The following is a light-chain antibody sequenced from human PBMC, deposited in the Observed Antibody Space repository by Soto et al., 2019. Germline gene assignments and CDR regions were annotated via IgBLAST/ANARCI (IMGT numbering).Light chain of an antibody. CDR1: SSDVGLYNL. J-gene: IGLJ2*01. CDR3: CSYAASGSLL. Sequence: QSALTQPASVAGSPGQSITISCTGTSSDVGLYNLVSWYQQHPGKAPKFMIYEVNKRSSGISFRFSGFKSGNTASLTISGLQAEDEADYYCCSYAASGSLLFGGGTKVTVL. CDR2: EVN. V-gene: IGLV2-23*02.